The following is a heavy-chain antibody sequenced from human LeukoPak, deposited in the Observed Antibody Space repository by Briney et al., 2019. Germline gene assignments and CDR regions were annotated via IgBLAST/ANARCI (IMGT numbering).Heavy chain of an antibody. Sequence: PSETLSLTCTVSGDSFSGYYWSWIRQPAGKGLEWIGRIYTSGGTNYNPSLKSRVTMSVDTSKNQFSLKLSSVTAADTAVYYCARVSSAGIWDYWGQGTLVTVSS. D-gene: IGHD6-19*01. CDR3: ARVSSAGIWDY. V-gene: IGHV4-4*07. CDR1: GDSFSGYY. CDR2: IYTSGGT. J-gene: IGHJ4*02.